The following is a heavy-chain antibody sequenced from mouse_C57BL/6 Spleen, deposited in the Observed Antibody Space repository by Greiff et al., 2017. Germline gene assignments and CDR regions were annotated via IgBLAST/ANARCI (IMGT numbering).Heavy chain of an antibody. CDR2: INPNNGGT. Sequence: EVQLQQSGPELVKPGASVKISCKASGYTFTDYYMNWVKQSHGKSLEWIGDINPNNGGTSYNQKFKGKATLTVDNSSSTAYRELRSLTSEDSSVYDCARTRYYYGSSSDVWGTGTTVTVSS. D-gene: IGHD1-1*01. CDR3: ARTRYYYGSSSDV. V-gene: IGHV1-26*01. CDR1: GYTFTDYY. J-gene: IGHJ1*03.